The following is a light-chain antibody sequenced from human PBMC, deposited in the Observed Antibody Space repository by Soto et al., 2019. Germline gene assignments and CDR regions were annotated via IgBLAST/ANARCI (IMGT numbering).Light chain of an antibody. CDR2: GAS. J-gene: IGKJ2*01. CDR1: QTLTTRF. V-gene: IGKV3-20*01. CDR3: QQYAGLPYT. Sequence: EIVLTQSPGTLSLSPGERATLSCMASQTLTTRFLAWYQQKPGQAPRLLIYGASSRATGIPDRFSGSGSGTEYTLTISRLEPEDFAVHSCQQYAGLPYTFGQGTTLEIK.